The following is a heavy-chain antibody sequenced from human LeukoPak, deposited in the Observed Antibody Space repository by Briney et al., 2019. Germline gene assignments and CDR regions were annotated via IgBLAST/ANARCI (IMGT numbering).Heavy chain of an antibody. CDR2: ISPSGGST. Sequence: ASVKVSCKAFGYTFTSNYMHWVRQAPGQGPEWMGVISPSGGSTIYAQKFQGRVTMTEDTSTDTAYMELSSLRSEDTAVYYCATDAPVGSYSFDYWGQGTLVTVSS. CDR1: GYTFTSNY. J-gene: IGHJ4*02. D-gene: IGHD3-10*01. CDR3: ATDAPVGSYSFDY. V-gene: IGHV1-46*01.